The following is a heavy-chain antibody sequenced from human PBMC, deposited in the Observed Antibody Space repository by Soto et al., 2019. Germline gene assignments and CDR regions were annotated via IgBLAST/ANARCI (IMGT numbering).Heavy chain of an antibody. J-gene: IGHJ4*02. V-gene: IGHV4-4*07. Sequence: QVQLQESGPRLVKPSETLSLTCTVSGGSISGDYWTWMRQPAGKGLEWIGRIYASGSTHYNPSLKSRVTLSVDTSKSPFSLKLTSVNAAHTAIYYCAKVTWSGYFTYWGQGILVTVSS. CDR3: AKVTWSGYFTY. CDR2: IYASGST. CDR1: GGSISGDY. D-gene: IGHD3-3*01.